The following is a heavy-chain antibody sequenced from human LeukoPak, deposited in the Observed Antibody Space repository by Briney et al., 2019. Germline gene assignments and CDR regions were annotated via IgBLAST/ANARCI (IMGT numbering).Heavy chain of an antibody. J-gene: IGHJ6*03. D-gene: IGHD1-14*01. V-gene: IGHV4-34*01. CDR3: ARSGIIGYYYMDV. CDR1: GGSFSGYY. Sequence: SETLSLTCAVYGGSFSGYYWSWIRQPPGKGLEWIGEINHSGSTNYNPSLKSRVTISVDTSKNQFSLKLSSVTAADTAVYYCARSGIIGYYYMDVWGKGTTVTVSS. CDR2: INHSGST.